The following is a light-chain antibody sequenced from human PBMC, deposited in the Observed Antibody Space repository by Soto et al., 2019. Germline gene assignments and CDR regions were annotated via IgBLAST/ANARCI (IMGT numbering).Light chain of an antibody. CDR2: GAS. J-gene: IGKJ1*01. CDR3: QQSGDSQWT. V-gene: IGKV3-20*01. Sequence: EIVLTQSPGTLSLSPGERGTRSCSASQSVQFNYVAWYQQKPGQAPRLLIYGASSRATGIPDRFSGSGSGMDFNLTISSLATEDFAVYYCQQSGDSQWTFGQGTKVDIK. CDR1: QSVQFNY.